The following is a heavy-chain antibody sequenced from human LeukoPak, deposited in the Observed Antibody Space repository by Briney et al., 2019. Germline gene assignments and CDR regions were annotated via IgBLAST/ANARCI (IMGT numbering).Heavy chain of an antibody. Sequence: GGSLRLSCTASGFTFSGHWIHWVRQPPGMGLVWVSRINERGTDSMYAEPVKGRFTISRDNAKNTVYLQMNSLRAEDTAVYYCVRDETLWALDWWGQGTLVSVSS. J-gene: IGHJ4*02. CDR2: INERGTDS. V-gene: IGHV3-74*03. CDR1: GFTFSGHW. CDR3: VRDETLWALDW. D-gene: IGHD7-27*01.